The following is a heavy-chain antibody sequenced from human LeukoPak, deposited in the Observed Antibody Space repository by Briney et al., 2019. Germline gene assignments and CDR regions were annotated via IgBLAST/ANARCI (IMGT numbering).Heavy chain of an antibody. J-gene: IGHJ6*03. D-gene: IGHD1-26*01. Sequence: ASVKVSCKXSGYTFTGYYMHWVRQAPGQGLERMGRISPNSGGTNYAQKFQGRVTMTRDTSISTAYMELSRLRSDDTAVYYCARAGGGVTFYYYYYMDVWGKGTTVTVSS. CDR2: ISPNSGGT. V-gene: IGHV1-2*06. CDR3: ARAGGGVTFYYYYYMDV. CDR1: GYTFTGYY.